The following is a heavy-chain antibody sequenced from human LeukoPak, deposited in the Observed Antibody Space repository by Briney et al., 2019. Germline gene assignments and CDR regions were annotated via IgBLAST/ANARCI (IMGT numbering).Heavy chain of an antibody. J-gene: IGHJ5*02. Sequence: SETLSLTCTVSGYSISSSYYWGWIRQPPGKGLEWIGGIYHSGSTFYNPSLKSRVTISVDTSKNQFSLKLSSVTAADTAVYYCARHVRWLYLNWFDPWGQGTLVTVSS. V-gene: IGHV4-38-2*02. CDR2: IYHSGST. CDR1: GYSISSSYY. CDR3: ARHVRWLYLNWFDP. D-gene: IGHD3-16*02.